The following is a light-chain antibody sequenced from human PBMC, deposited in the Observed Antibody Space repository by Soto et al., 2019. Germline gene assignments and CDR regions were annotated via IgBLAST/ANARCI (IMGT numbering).Light chain of an antibody. CDR3: SSYAGRNNPVV. J-gene: IGLJ2*01. CDR2: GVS. CDR1: SGEVGAYNS. V-gene: IGLV2-8*01. Sequence: QAVLTQPPSASGSPGQSVTISCTGTSGEVGAYNSVSWYQQHPGKAPKLMIYGVSTRPSGVPDRFSGSKSGNTASLTVSGLQAEDEADYYCSSYAGRNNPVVFGGGTKVTVL.